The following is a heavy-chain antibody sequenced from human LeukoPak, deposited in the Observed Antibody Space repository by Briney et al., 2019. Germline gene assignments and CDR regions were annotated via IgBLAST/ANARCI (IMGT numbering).Heavy chain of an antibody. CDR1: GFTFSSYA. J-gene: IGHJ5*02. D-gene: IGHD2-21*02. CDR3: AKVLSVVTAILGWFDP. Sequence: GGSLRLSCAASGFTFSSYAMSWVRQAPGKGLEWVSAISGSGGSTYYADSVKGRFTISRDNSKNTLYLQMNSLRAEDTAVYYCAKVLSVVTAILGWFDPWGQGTLVTVSS. V-gene: IGHV3-23*01. CDR2: ISGSGGST.